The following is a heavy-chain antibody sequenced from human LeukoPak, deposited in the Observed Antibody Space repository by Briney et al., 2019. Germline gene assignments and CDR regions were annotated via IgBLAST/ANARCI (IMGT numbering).Heavy chain of an antibody. V-gene: IGHV4-30-2*01. CDR3: ARVGSDWNDVRYNWFDL. CDR1: GGSISSGDYS. Sequence: PSETLSLTCAVSGGSISSGDYSWGWLRQPPGKGLEWLGYIFQSGSTYYNPSLKSRVTISVDRSKNQFSLKLSSVTAADTAVYYCARVGSDWNDVRYNWFDLWGQGTLVTVSS. J-gene: IGHJ5*02. D-gene: IGHD1-1*01. CDR2: IFQSGST.